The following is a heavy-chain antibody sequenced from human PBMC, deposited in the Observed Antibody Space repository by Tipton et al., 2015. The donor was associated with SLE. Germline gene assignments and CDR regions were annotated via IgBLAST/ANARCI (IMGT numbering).Heavy chain of an antibody. CDR1: GFIFSTYG. CDR3: AKDWGDYGDL. CDR2: IRYDGSNK. J-gene: IGHJ4*02. V-gene: IGHV3-30*02. D-gene: IGHD3-16*01. Sequence: GSLRLSCAASGFIFSTYGMQWVRQAPGKGLEWVAFIRYDGSNKYYADSVKGRFTISRDNSKNTLYLQMNSLRAEDTAVYYCAKDWGDYGDLWGKGTLVTVSS.